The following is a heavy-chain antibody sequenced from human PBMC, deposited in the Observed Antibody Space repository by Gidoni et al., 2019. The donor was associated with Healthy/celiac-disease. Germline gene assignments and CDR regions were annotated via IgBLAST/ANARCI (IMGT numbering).Heavy chain of an antibody. V-gene: IGHV3-21*01. D-gene: IGHD3-3*01. Sequence: EVQLVESGGGLVRPGGSLRLSCAASGFPFSSYSMNWVRQAPGKGLEWVSSISSSSSYIYYADSVKGRFTISRDNAKNSLYLQMNSLRAEDTAVYYCARNQIFGVVLGPYYGMDVWGQGTTVTVSS. J-gene: IGHJ6*02. CDR2: ISSSSSYI. CDR3: ARNQIFGVVLGPYYGMDV. CDR1: GFPFSSYS.